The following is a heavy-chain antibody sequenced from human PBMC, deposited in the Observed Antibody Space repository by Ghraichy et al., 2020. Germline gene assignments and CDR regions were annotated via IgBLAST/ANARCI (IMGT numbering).Heavy chain of an antibody. CDR3: ARVFIVVVPAAPTYNWFDP. D-gene: IGHD2-2*01. Sequence: SETLSLTCAVYGGSFSGYYWSWIRQPPGKGLEWIGEINHSGSTNYNPSLKSRVTISVDTSKNQFSLKLSSVTAADTAVYYCARVFIVVVPAAPTYNWFDPWGQGTLVTVSS. V-gene: IGHV4-34*01. J-gene: IGHJ5*02. CDR2: INHSGST. CDR1: GGSFSGYY.